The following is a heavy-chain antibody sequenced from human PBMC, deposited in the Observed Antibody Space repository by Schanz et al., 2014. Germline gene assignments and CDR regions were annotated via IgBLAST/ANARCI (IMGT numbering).Heavy chain of an antibody. Sequence: VLLVESGGGLVKPGGSLRLSCAASGFRVITNYMTWVRQAPGKGLEWVSIMFPGGNTYYADSVKGRFTISRDSARNSLYLQMSSLRAEDTAVYYCARGTPFLCDYWGQGTLVTVSS. D-gene: IGHD3-16*01. CDR1: GFRVITNY. CDR3: ARGTPFLCDY. J-gene: IGHJ4*02. V-gene: IGHV3-66*01. CDR2: MFPGGNT.